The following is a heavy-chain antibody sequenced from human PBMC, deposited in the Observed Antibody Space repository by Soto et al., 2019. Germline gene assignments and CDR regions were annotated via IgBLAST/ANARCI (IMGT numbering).Heavy chain of an antibody. Sequence: PSETLSLTCTVSGSSMSSYYWSWIRQPPGKRLEWIGYIYYSGSTNYNPSLKSRVTISVDTSKSQFSLKLSSVTAADTAVYYCVRGYTSGWYYFDSWGQGTLVTVSS. J-gene: IGHJ4*02. CDR2: IYYSGST. V-gene: IGHV4-59*01. CDR1: GSSMSSYY. D-gene: IGHD6-19*01. CDR3: VRGYTSGWYYFDS.